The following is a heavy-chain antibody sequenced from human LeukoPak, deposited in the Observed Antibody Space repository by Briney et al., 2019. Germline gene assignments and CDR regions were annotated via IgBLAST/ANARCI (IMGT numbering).Heavy chain of an antibody. J-gene: IGHJ3*02. V-gene: IGHV1-2*02. CDR3: ARDLKWNYYDSSGYHAFDI. CDR2: INPNSGGT. D-gene: IGHD3-22*01. Sequence: ASVKVSCKASGYTFTGYYMHWVRRAPGQGLEWMGWINPNSGGTNYAQKFQGRVTMTRDTSISTAYMELSRLRSDDTAVYYCARDLKWNYYDSSGYHAFDIWGQGTMVTVSS. CDR1: GYTFTGYY.